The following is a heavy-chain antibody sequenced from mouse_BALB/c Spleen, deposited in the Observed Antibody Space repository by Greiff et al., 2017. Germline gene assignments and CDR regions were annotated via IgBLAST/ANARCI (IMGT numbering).Heavy chain of an antibody. D-gene: IGHD2-14*01. J-gene: IGHJ4*01. V-gene: IGHV1-9*01. CDR2: ILPGSGST. CDR3: ARSGYRYDYAMDY. CDR1: GYTFSSYW. Sequence: VQLQQSGAELMKPGASVKISCKATGYTFSSYWIEWVKQRPGHGLEWIGEILPGSGSTNYNEKFKGKATFTADTSSNTAYMQLSSLTSEDSAVYYCARSGYRYDYAMDYWGQGTSVTVSS.